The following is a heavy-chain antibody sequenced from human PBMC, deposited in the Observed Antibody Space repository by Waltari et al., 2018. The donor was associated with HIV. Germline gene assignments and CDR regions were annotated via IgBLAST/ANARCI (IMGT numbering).Heavy chain of an antibody. CDR2: VYYSGST. CDR3: ARGIPTQGGYVDY. CDR1: GGSISTYY. Sequence: QVQLQESGPGLLKPSETLSLTCTVSGGSISTYYWNWIRQPPGKGLEWIGYVYYSGSTNYSPSLKSRVIITIDTSKNQFSLKLNSATAADTAVYYCARGIPTQGGYVDYWGQGALVTVSS. J-gene: IGHJ4*02. V-gene: IGHV4-59*01. D-gene: IGHD2-21*01.